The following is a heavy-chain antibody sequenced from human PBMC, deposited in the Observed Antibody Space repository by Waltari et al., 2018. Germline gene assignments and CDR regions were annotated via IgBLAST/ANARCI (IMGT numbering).Heavy chain of an antibody. V-gene: IGHV1-24*01. CDR2: FDPEDGET. D-gene: IGHD6-13*01. Sequence: KVSGYTLTELSMHWVRQAPGKGLEWMGGFDPEDGETIYAQKFQGRVTMTEDTSTDTAYMELSSLRSEDTAVYYCATVSSSWRFPPHDYWGQGTLVTVSS. J-gene: IGHJ4*02. CDR1: GYTLTELS. CDR3: ATVSSSWRFPPHDY.